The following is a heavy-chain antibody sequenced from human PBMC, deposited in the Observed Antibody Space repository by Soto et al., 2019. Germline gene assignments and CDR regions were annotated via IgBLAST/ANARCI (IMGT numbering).Heavy chain of an antibody. J-gene: IGHJ4*02. CDR1: GYTFTSYG. CDR3: ARVVIGIVVVVAAEKGFDY. CDR2: ISAYNGNT. D-gene: IGHD2-15*01. Sequence: GSVKVSCKASGYTFTSYGISWVRQAPGQGLEWMGWISAYNGNTNYAQKLQGRVTMTTDTSTSTAYMELRSLRSDDTAVYYCARVVIGIVVVVAAEKGFDYWGQGTMVTVYS. V-gene: IGHV1-18*01.